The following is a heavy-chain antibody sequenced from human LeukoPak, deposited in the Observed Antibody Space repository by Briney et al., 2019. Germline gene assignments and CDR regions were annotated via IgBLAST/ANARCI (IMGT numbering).Heavy chain of an antibody. CDR1: GGSFSGYY. CDR2: INHSGST. J-gene: IGHJ4*02. D-gene: IGHD4-17*01. Sequence: PSETLSLTCAVYGGSFSGYYWSWIRQPPGKGLEWIGEINHSGSTNYNPSLKSRVTISVDTSKNQFSLKLSSVTAADTAVYYCARQAVTNTFDYWGQGTLVTVSS. V-gene: IGHV4-34*01. CDR3: ARQAVTNTFDY.